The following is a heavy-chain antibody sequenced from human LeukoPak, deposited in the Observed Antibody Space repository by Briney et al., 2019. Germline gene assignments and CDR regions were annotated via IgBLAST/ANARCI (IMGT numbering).Heavy chain of an antibody. V-gene: IGHV4-59*01. J-gene: IGHJ6*02. CDR1: GGSISSYY. CDR3: ARSDYYNYYYYYGMDV. D-gene: IGHD4-17*01. Sequence: SETLSLTCTVSGGSISSYYWSWIRQPPGKGLEWIGYIYYSGSTNYNPSLKSRVPISVDTSKNQFSLKLSSVTAADTAVYYCARSDYYNYYYYYGMDVWGQGTTVTVSS. CDR2: IYYSGST.